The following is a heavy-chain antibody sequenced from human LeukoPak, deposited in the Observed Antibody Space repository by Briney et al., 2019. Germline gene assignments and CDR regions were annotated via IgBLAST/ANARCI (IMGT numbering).Heavy chain of an antibody. CDR3: ARVVRGAVTSNCFDP. J-gene: IGHJ5*02. D-gene: IGHD4-17*01. Sequence: SETLSLTCTVSGGSISTYYWSWIRQPPGKGLEWIGFIYYSGSTNYNPSLKSRVTMSVDTSNNEFSLRLTSVTAADTAMYYCARVVRGAVTSNCFDPWGQGTLVTVSS. V-gene: IGHV4-59*01. CDR2: IYYSGST. CDR1: GGSISTYY.